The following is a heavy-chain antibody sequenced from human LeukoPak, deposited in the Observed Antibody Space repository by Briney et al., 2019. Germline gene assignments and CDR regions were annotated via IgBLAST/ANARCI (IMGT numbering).Heavy chain of an antibody. CDR2: ISYDGSNK. V-gene: IGHV3-30-3*01. CDR1: GFTFSSYA. Sequence: GGSLRLSCAASGFTFSSYAMHWVRQAPGKGLEWVAVISYDGSNKYYADSVKGRFTISRDNSKNTLYLQMNSLRAEDTAVYYCAGGWSSWYYYYYGMDVWSQGTTVTVSS. CDR3: AGGWSSWYYYYYGMDV. D-gene: IGHD6-13*01. J-gene: IGHJ6*02.